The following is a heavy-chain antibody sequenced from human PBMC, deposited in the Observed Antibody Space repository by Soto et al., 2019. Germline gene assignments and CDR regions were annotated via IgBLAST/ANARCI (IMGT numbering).Heavy chain of an antibody. CDR1: GYSFTSYW. Sequence: GESLKISCNGSGYSFTSYWIGWVRQMPGKGLEWMGIIYPGDSDTRYSPSFQGQVTISADKSISTAYLQWSSLKASDTAMYYCARQRGYCSGGSCYPRYWGQGTLVTVSS. J-gene: IGHJ4*02. CDR3: ARQRGYCSGGSCYPRY. CDR2: IYPGDSDT. D-gene: IGHD2-15*01. V-gene: IGHV5-51*01.